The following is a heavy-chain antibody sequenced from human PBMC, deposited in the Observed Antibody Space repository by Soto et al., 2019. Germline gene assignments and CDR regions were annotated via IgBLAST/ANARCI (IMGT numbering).Heavy chain of an antibody. CDR2: FDPEDGET. J-gene: IGHJ5*02. Sequence: GASVKVSCKVSGYTLTELSMHWLRQAPGKGLEWMGGFDPEDGETIYAQKFQGRVTMTEDTSTDTAYMELSSLRSEDTAVYYCATVRWNCSSTSCYWPRGSWFDPWGQGTLVTVSS. CDR3: ATVRWNCSSTSCYWPRGSWFDP. V-gene: IGHV1-24*01. D-gene: IGHD2-2*01. CDR1: GYTLTELS.